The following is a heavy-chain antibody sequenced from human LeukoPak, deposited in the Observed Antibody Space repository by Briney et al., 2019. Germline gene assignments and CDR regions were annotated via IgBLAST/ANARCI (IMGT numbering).Heavy chain of an antibody. V-gene: IGHV1-18*01. Sequence: ASVKVSCKASGYTFTSYAISWVRQAPGQGLEWMGWISGHNDDTNYAQRLQGRVTMTTDTSTSTDYMELRSLRSDDTAVYSCARAGYCSGGSCYPYYYYYYMDVWGKGTTVTVSS. CDR2: ISGHNDDT. J-gene: IGHJ6*03. CDR3: ARAGYCSGGSCYPYYYYYYMDV. D-gene: IGHD2-15*01. CDR1: GYTFTSYA.